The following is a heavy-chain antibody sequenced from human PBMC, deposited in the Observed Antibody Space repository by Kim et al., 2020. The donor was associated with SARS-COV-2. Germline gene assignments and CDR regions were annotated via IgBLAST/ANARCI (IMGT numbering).Heavy chain of an antibody. CDR1: GFAFSSYS. Sequence: GGSLRLSCAASGFAFSSYSMNWVRQAPGKGLEWVSYISSSSSTIYYADSVKGRFTISRDNAKNSLYLQMNSLRDEDTAVYYCARAYYDLLTGYYADYYFDYWGQGTLVIVSS. D-gene: IGHD3-9*01. J-gene: IGHJ4*02. V-gene: IGHV3-48*02. CDR3: ARAYYDLLTGYYADYYFDY. CDR2: ISSSSSTI.